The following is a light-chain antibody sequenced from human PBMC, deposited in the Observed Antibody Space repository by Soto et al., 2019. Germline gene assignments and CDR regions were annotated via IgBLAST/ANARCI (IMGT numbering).Light chain of an antibody. CDR2: NDN. CDR3: AAWDDSLNARGV. J-gene: IGLJ3*02. V-gene: IGLV1-44*01. Sequence: QSVLTQPPSASGTPGQRVTISCSGSRSNIGSNAVSWYQQLPGTAPKLLIYNDNQRPSGVPDRFSASKSGTSASLAISGLQSEDEADYYCAAWDDSLNARGVFSGGTKLTVL. CDR1: RSNIGSNA.